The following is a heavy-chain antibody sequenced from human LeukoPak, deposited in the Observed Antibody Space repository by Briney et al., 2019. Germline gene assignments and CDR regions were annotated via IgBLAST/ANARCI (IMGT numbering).Heavy chain of an antibody. Sequence: GGSLRLSCAASGFTFSSYAMSWVRQAPGKGLEWVAVISYDGSNKYYADSVKGRFTISRDNSKNTLYLQMNSLGAEDTAVYYCAKDRSSDKPHYFDYWGQGTLVTVSS. CDR2: ISYDGSNK. D-gene: IGHD3-10*01. CDR1: GFTFSSYA. CDR3: AKDRSSDKPHYFDY. J-gene: IGHJ4*02. V-gene: IGHV3-30*04.